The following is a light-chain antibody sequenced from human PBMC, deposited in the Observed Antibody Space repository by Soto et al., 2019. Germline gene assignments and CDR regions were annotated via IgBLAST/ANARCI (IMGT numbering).Light chain of an antibody. Sequence: DIVMTQSPDSLGVSLGERATINCKSSQSVLYSSNNKNYLAWYQQKPGQPPKLLIYWASTRESGVPDRFSGSGSGTDFTLTISSLQAEDVAIYYCQQYYSTPGTFGQGTKVDIK. CDR3: QQYYSTPGT. J-gene: IGKJ1*01. CDR2: WAS. CDR1: QSVLYSSNNKNY. V-gene: IGKV4-1*01.